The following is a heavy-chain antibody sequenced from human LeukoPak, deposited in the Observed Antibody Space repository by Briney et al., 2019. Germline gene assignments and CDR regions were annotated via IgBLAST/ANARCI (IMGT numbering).Heavy chain of an antibody. Sequence: MPSESLSLTCTVSGGSISSSSYYWGWIRQPPGKGLEWIGIIYYSGSTYYNPSLKSRVTISVDTSKNQFPLKLSSVTAADTAVYYCARGPVGWWSYGMDVWGQGTTVTVSS. CDR3: ARGPVGWWSYGMDV. CDR2: IYYSGST. D-gene: IGHD2-15*01. J-gene: IGHJ6*02. CDR1: GGSISSSSYY. V-gene: IGHV4-39*06.